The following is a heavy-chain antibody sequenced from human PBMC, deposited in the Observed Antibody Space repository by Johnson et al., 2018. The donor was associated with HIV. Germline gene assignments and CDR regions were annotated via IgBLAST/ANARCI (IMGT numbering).Heavy chain of an antibody. CDR3: ARSVHDYSDYLWGRDAFDI. Sequence: VQLVESGGGVVQRGGSLRLACAASGFIFSSYWMSWVRQAPGKGLEWVANIKQDGSEKYYVDSVKGRFTISRDNSKNTLYLQMNNLRLGDTAVYYCARSVHDYSDYLWGRDAFDIWGQGTMVIVSS. J-gene: IGHJ3*02. D-gene: IGHD4-11*01. V-gene: IGHV3-7*01. CDR2: IKQDGSEK. CDR1: GFIFSSYW.